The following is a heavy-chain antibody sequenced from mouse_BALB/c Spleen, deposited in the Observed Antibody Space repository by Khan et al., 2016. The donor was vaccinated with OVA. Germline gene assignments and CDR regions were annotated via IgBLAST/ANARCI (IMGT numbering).Heavy chain of an antibody. CDR1: GFTFSSFG. D-gene: IGHD1-1*01. CDR2: ISSGSSTI. V-gene: IGHV5-17*02. CDR3: ARFPLYYCYLYY. Sequence: EVKLMESGGGLVQPGGSRKLSCAASGFTFSSFGMHWVRQAPEKGLEWVAYISSGSSTIYYTDTVKGRFTISRDNPKNTLFLKMTRQRSEDTAMYYCARFPLYYCYLYYWAQGPTLTVSS. J-gene: IGHJ2*01.